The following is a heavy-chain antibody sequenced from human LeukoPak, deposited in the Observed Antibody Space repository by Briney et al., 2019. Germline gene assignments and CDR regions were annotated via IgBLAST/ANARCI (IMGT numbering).Heavy chain of an antibody. V-gene: IGHV4-59*01. CDR3: ARPITGTLGPFCS. CDR2: VYYSGST. CDR1: GDSISPYY. J-gene: IGHJ5*02. D-gene: IGHD1-20*01. Sequence: PSETLSLTCTVFGDSISPYYWSWIRQPPGKGLEWIGYVYYSGSTNYNPSLKSRVTMSADTSLNQFSLRLQSVTAADTAVYYCARPITGTLGPFCSWGQGTLVTVSS.